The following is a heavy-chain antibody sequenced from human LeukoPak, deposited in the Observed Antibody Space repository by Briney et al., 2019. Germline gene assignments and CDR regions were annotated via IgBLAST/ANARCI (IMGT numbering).Heavy chain of an antibody. CDR2: INSDGSIT. D-gene: IGHD5-24*01. CDR1: GFTFSTYW. Sequence: PGGTLTLSCAVSGFTFSTYWMNWVRQVPGKGLEWVSRINSDGSITNYTDSVTGLFTLSSDNAKTTLSLQMNSLRAGDTALSYCARLLEGNYHFDSWGQGTLVTVSS. J-gene: IGHJ4*02. V-gene: IGHV3-74*01. CDR3: ARLLEGNYHFDS.